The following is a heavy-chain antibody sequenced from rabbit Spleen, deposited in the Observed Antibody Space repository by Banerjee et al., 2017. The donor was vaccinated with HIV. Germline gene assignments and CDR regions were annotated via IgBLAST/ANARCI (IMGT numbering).Heavy chain of an antibody. Sequence: QEQLVESGGGLVQPGGSLKLSCKASGFDFSSYGVSWVRQAPGKGLEWIGYIDLVFGSTFYANWVNGRFTISSHNAQNTLYLQVNSLTAADTATYFCARDGAGGSYFALWGPGTLVTVS. CDR2: IDLVFGST. J-gene: IGHJ4*01. V-gene: IGHV1S47*01. CDR3: ARDGAGGSYFAL. CDR1: GFDFSSYG. D-gene: IGHD8-1*01.